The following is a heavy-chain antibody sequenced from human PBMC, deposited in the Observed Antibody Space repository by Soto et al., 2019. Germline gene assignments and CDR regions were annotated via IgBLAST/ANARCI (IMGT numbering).Heavy chain of an antibody. Sequence: GGSLRLSCAASGFTFSNAWMNWVRQAPGKGLEWVGRIKSKTDGGTTDYAAPVKGRFTISRDDSKNTLYLQMNSLKTEDTAVYYCTTDHEEQDIVVVPAAWGQGTLVTVSS. CDR2: IKSKTDGGTT. V-gene: IGHV3-15*07. J-gene: IGHJ4*02. D-gene: IGHD2-2*01. CDR3: TTDHEEQDIVVVPAA. CDR1: GFTFSNAW.